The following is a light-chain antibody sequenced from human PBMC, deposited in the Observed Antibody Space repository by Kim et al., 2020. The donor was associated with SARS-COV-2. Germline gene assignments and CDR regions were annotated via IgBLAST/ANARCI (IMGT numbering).Light chain of an antibody. V-gene: IGLV2-11*01. CDR2: DID. Sequence: SALTQPRSVSGSPGQSVTISCTGTNSDVGSYNYVSWSQQYPGKAPKLIIYDIDKRPSGVPDRFSGSKSGSTASLTISGIQADDEADYYCCSYAGRYTFVFGGGTQLTVL. CDR3: CSYAGRYTFV. CDR1: NSDVGSYNY. J-gene: IGLJ2*01.